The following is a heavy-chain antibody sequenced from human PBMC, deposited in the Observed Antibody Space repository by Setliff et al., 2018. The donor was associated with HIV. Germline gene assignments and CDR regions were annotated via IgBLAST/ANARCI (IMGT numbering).Heavy chain of an antibody. CDR1: GGSISTYY. Sequence: PSETLSFTCTASGGSISTYYWSWIRQPPGKRLEWIGYIYYSGSTNYNPSLKSRVTISVDTSKNQFSLKLTSVTAADTAVYYCARDRPSSSWYFNAFDIWGQGTMVTVS. V-gene: IGHV4-59*01. D-gene: IGHD6-13*01. CDR3: ARDRPSSSWYFNAFDI. CDR2: IYYSGST. J-gene: IGHJ3*02.